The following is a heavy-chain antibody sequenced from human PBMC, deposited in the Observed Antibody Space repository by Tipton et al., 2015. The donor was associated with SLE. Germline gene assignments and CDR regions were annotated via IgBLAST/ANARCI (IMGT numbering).Heavy chain of an antibody. D-gene: IGHD3-3*01. CDR1: GGSISSYY. V-gene: IGHV4-59*01. CDR2: IYYSGST. Sequence: TLSLTCTVSGGSISSYYWSWIRQPTGKGLEWIGYIYYSGSTNYNPSLKSRVTISVDTSKNLFSLKLSSVTAADTAVYYCARAYYDFWSDTYYAMDVWGQGTTVTVSS. J-gene: IGHJ6*02. CDR3: ARAYYDFWSDTYYAMDV.